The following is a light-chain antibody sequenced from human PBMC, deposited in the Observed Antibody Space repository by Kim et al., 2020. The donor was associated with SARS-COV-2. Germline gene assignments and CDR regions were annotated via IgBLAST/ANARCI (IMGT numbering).Light chain of an antibody. Sequence: LHPGERATPSCRASQPNSPFLAWYQQRPGQAPRLLIYDASNRATGIPARFSGSGSGTDFTLTISSLEPEDFAVYYCQQRNSWPQTFGGGTKVEI. CDR2: DAS. V-gene: IGKV3-11*01. J-gene: IGKJ4*01. CDR3: QQRNSWPQT. CDR1: QPNSPF.